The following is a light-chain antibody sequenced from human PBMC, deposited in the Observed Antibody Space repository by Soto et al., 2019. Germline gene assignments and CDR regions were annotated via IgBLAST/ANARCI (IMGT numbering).Light chain of an antibody. V-gene: IGKV3-15*01. CDR2: GAS. J-gene: IGKJ1*01. Sequence: EIVLTQSPGTLSLSPGERATLSCRASQSVSDNYLAWYQQKPGQAPSLLIYGASRGATDIPARFSGSGSGTEFTPTISSLQSEDFAEYHCQQYNNWPQTFGQGTKVDIK. CDR1: QSVSDN. CDR3: QQYNNWPQT.